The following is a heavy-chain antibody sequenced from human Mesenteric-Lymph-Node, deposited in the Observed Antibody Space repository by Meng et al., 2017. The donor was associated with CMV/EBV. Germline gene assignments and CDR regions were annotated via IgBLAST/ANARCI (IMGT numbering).Heavy chain of an antibody. V-gene: IGHV3-74*01. CDR1: GFTFSSYW. J-gene: IGHJ5*02. CDR3: AREDIAVGATGA. CDR2: INSDGSST. Sequence: GESLKISCAASGFTFSSYWMHWVRQAPGKGLVWVSRINSDGSSTSYADSVKGRFTISRDNAKNTLYLHMNSLRAEDTAVYYCAREDIAVGATGAWGQGTLVTVSS. D-gene: IGHD6-19*01.